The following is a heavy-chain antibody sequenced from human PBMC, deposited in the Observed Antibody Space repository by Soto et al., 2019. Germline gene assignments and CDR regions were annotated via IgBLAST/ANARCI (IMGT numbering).Heavy chain of an antibody. Sequence: GSLRLSCAASGFTFSSYAMSWVRQAPGKGLEWVSAISGSGGSTYYADSVKGRFTISRDNSKNTLYLQMNSLRAEDTAVYYCAKEIVVVVAATTRFDPWGQGTLVTVSS. D-gene: IGHD2-15*01. CDR1: GFTFSSYA. CDR3: AKEIVVVVAATTRFDP. J-gene: IGHJ5*02. CDR2: ISGSGGST. V-gene: IGHV3-23*01.